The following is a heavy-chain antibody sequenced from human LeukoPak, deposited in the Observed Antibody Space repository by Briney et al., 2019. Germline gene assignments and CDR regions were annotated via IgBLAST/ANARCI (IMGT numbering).Heavy chain of an antibody. D-gene: IGHD1-26*01. Sequence: SETLSLTCTVSGYSISSGYYWGWIRQPPGKGLEWIGSIYHSGSTYYNPSLKSRVTISVDTSKNQFSLKLSSVTAADTAVYYCASIYSGSYDRDYWGQGTLVTVSS. CDR3: ASIYSGSYDRDY. CDR1: GYSISSGYY. V-gene: IGHV4-38-2*02. CDR2: IYHSGST. J-gene: IGHJ4*02.